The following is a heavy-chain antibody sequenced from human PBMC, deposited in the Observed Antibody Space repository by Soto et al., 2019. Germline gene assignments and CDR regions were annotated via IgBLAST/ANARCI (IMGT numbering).Heavy chain of an antibody. CDR2: IYHSGST. CDR1: GGSISSSNW. V-gene: IGHV4-4*02. CDR3: ARRVDYDHGVYYYGMDV. J-gene: IGHJ6*01. D-gene: IGHD4-17*01. Sequence: SETLSLTCAVSGGSISSSNWWSWVRQPPGKGLEWIGEIYHSGSTNYNPSLMSRVTISVDKSKNQFSLKLSSVTAADTAVYYCARRVDYDHGVYYYGMDVWGQGTTVTVS.